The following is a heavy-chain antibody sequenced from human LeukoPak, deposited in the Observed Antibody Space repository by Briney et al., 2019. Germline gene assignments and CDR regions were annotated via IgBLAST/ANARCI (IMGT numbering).Heavy chain of an antibody. V-gene: IGHV3-7*04. D-gene: IGHD5-24*01. Sequence: PGGSLRLSCTASGFTFSSYWKNWVRQAPGKGLEWVANIKQDGSEKYYVDSVKGRFTISRDNAKKSLYMQMNSLRAEDTAVYYCARETETANLDYWGQGTLVTVSS. CDR2: IKQDGSEK. CDR1: GFTFSSYW. J-gene: IGHJ4*02. CDR3: ARETETANLDY.